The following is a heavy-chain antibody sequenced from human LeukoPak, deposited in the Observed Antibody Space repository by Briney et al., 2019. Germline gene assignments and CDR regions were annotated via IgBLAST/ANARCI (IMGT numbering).Heavy chain of an antibody. CDR2: IIPIFGTT. Sequence: SVRVSCKASGGTVNSYAIIWVRQAPGHGLEWMGGIIPIFGTTNYARKFRGRVTFTADKSTRTAYMELSSLRSEDTAVYYCARDNDSRDPPHFDYWGQGTLVTVSS. V-gene: IGHV1-69*06. D-gene: IGHD3-16*01. J-gene: IGHJ4*02. CDR1: GGTVNSYA. CDR3: ARDNDSRDPPHFDY.